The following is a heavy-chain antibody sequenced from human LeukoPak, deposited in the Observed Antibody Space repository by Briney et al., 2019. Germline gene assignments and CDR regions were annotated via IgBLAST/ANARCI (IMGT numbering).Heavy chain of an antibody. J-gene: IGHJ4*02. Sequence: MTGGSLRLSCAASGFTFTDYTITWVRQAPGKGLEWVSSISTSSNIYYADSVKGRFTVSRDNAKNSVYLQTNSLRAEDTAVYYCARDRSYIGFDYWGQGTLVTVSS. CDR2: ISTSSNI. D-gene: IGHD3-16*02. V-gene: IGHV3-69-1*01. CDR1: GFTFTDYT. CDR3: ARDRSYIGFDY.